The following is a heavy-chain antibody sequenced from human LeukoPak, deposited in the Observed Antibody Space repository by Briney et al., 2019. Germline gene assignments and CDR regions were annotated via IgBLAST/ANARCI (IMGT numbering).Heavy chain of an antibody. D-gene: IGHD6-19*01. CDR3: AKDRWYSSGWYLKEAFDI. CDR1: GFTLNTYA. J-gene: IGHJ3*02. CDR2: ISGSGGRT. Sequence: PGGSLRLSCAASGFTLNTYAMSWVRQAPGEGLEWVAAISGSGGRTYYADSVKGRFTISRDSSTNTLYLQIESLRAEDTAVYYCAKDRWYSSGWYLKEAFDIWGQGTMVTVSS. V-gene: IGHV3-23*01.